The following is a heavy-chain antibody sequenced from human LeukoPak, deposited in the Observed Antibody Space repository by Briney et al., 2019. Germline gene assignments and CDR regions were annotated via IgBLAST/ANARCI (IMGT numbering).Heavy chain of an antibody. CDR2: ISSSSSTI. J-gene: IGHJ4*02. CDR1: GFTFSSYI. D-gene: IGHD3-10*01. V-gene: IGHV3-48*01. CDR3: ARDGSGSYYNKNPTFDY. Sequence: GGSLRLSCAASGFTFSSYIMNWVRQAPGKGLEWVSYISSSSSTIYYADSVKGRFTISRDNAKNSLFLQVNSLRAEDTAVYYCARDGSGSYYNKNPTFDYWGQGNLVTVSS.